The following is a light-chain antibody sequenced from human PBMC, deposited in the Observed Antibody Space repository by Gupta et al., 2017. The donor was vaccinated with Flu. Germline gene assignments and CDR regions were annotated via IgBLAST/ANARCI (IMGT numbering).Light chain of an antibody. CDR1: QDINNC. J-gene: IGKJ4*01. CDR2: DAS. Sequence: DIQMTQSPSSLSASVGDRVAITCQASQDINNCLKWYQQKPGKATKLLIYDASNLERGVPSRFSGSGSGTDFTFTISSLQPEDIATYYCQQYDTPPLNFGGGTKVEI. CDR3: QQYDTPPLN. V-gene: IGKV1-33*01.